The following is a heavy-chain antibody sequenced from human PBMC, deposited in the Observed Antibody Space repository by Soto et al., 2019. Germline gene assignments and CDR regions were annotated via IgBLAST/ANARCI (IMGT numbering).Heavy chain of an antibody. CDR2: VYPGHSDT. CDR1: GYRFTHNW. J-gene: IGHJ6*02. Sequence: ESLKISCKGSGYRFTHNWIAWVRQMPGKGLEWMGIVYPGHSDTRYSPSFQGQVTISADKSINTAYLQWSSLKASDTAMYYCARLFIDVFGGMDVWGQGTTVTVS. D-gene: IGHD3-10*01. CDR3: ARLFIDVFGGMDV. V-gene: IGHV5-51*01.